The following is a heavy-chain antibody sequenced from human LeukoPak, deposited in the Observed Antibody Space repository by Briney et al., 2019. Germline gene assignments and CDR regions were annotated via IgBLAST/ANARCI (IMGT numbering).Heavy chain of an antibody. D-gene: IGHD1-26*01. Sequence: GRSLRLSCAASGFTFSSYAMHWVRQAPGKGLEWVAVISYDGGNKYYADSVKGRFTISRDNSKNTLYLQMNSLRAEDTAVYYCARDGTDSGSINYWGQGTLVTVSS. CDR2: ISYDGGNK. CDR3: ARDGTDSGSINY. V-gene: IGHV3-30*01. J-gene: IGHJ4*02. CDR1: GFTFSSYA.